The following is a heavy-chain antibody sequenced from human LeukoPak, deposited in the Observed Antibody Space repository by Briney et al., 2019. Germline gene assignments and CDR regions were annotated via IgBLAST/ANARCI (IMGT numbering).Heavy chain of an antibody. CDR2: IYYSGST. D-gene: IGHD5-18*01. V-gene: IGHV4-39*01. CDR1: GGSISSSSYY. Sequence: SETLSLTCTVSGGSISSSSYYWGWIRQPPGKGLEWIGSIYYSGSTYYNPSLKSRVTISVDTSKNQFSLKLGSVTAADTAVYYCARNSYRPFDYWGQGTLVTVSS. CDR3: ARNSYRPFDY. J-gene: IGHJ4*02.